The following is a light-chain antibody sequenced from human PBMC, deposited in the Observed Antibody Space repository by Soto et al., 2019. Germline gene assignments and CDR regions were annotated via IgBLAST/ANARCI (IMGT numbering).Light chain of an antibody. CDR2: DAS. Sequence: EIVLTQSPATLSLSPGERATLSCRASQSVSSYLAWYQQKPGQAPRLLIYDASTRATGIPARFSGSGSGTDFTLTISSLQPEDFAVYYCQQYNNWPLTFGGGTKVDNK. CDR1: QSVSSY. V-gene: IGKV3-11*01. J-gene: IGKJ4*02. CDR3: QQYNNWPLT.